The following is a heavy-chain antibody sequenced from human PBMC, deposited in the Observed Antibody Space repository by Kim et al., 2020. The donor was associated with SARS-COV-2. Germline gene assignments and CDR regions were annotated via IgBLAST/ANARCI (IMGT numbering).Heavy chain of an antibody. CDR2: IYYSGST. D-gene: IGHD6-19*01. CDR1: GGSVSSGSYY. CDR3: ARSGWNSGWYQSFDY. V-gene: IGHV4-61*01. Sequence: SETLSLTCTVSGGSVSSGSYYWSWIRQPPGKGLEWIGYIYYSGSTNYNPSLKSRVTISVDTSKNQFSLKLSSVTAADTAVYYCARSGWNSGWYQSFDYWGQGTLVTVSS. J-gene: IGHJ4*02.